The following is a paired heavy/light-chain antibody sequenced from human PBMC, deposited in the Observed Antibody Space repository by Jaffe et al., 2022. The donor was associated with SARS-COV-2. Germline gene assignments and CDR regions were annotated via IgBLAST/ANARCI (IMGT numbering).Heavy chain of an antibody. D-gene: IGHD4-17*01. V-gene: IGHV1-8*01. CDR2: MNPNSGNR. CDR1: GHTFTTHD. J-gene: IGHJ4*02. Sequence: QVQLVQSGAEVKKPGASVKVSCKASGHTFTTHDINWVRQATGQGFEWMGWMNPNSGNRGYAQKFQGRVTMTSDTSTSTAYMELSSLRSEDTAVYYCARASTLYGGYGYWGQGTLVTVSS. CDR3: ARASTLYGGYGY.
Light chain of an antibody. J-gene: IGKJ5*01. CDR3: MQALQTPAT. Sequence: DIVMTQSPLSLPVTPGEPASISCRSSQSLLHSNGYNYLDWYLQKPGQSPQLLIYLGSNRASGVPDRFSGSGSGTEFTLKISRVEAEDVGVYYCMQALQTPATFGQGTRLEIK. V-gene: IGKV2-28*01. CDR1: QSLLHSNGYNY. CDR2: LGS.